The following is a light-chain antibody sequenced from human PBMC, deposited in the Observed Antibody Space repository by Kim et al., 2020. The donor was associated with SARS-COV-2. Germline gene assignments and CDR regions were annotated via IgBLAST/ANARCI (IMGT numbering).Light chain of an antibody. J-gene: IGKJ4*01. V-gene: IGKV4-1*01. Sequence: DIVMTQSPESLAVSLGERATINCKSSQSVLYSSNNKKYLAWYQQKSGQPPKLLIYWASTRESGVPDRFSASGSGTDFTLTISTLQAEDVALYYCQQYYSTPLTFGGGTKVDIK. CDR1: QSVLYSSNNKKY. CDR2: WAS. CDR3: QQYYSTPLT.